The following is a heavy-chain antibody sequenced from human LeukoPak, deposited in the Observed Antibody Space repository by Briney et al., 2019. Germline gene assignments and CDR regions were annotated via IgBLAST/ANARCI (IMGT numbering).Heavy chain of an antibody. CDR3: ARHGRGGSFRDDAFDI. Sequence: PSETLSLTRTVSGGSISSSSYYWGWIRQPPGKGLEWIGSIYYSGSTYYNPSLKSRVTISVDTSKNQFSLKLSSVTAADTAVYYCARHGRGGSFRDDAFDIWGQGTMVTVSS. CDR2: IYYSGST. D-gene: IGHD2-15*01. J-gene: IGHJ3*02. V-gene: IGHV4-39*01. CDR1: GGSISSSSYY.